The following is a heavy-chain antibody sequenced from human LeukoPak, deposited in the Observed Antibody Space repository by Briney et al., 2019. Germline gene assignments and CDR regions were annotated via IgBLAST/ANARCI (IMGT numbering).Heavy chain of an antibody. Sequence: PGGSLRLSCAASGFTFDNYAMHWVRQAPGKGLEWLAVISYDGSTKYYADSVKGRFTISRDNAKKSLYLQMNSLRDEDTAVYYCARGDGWFGELSNFDYWGQGTLVTVSS. J-gene: IGHJ4*02. D-gene: IGHD3-10*01. CDR2: ISYDGSTK. CDR3: ARGDGWFGELSNFDY. V-gene: IGHV3-30-3*01. CDR1: GFTFDNYA.